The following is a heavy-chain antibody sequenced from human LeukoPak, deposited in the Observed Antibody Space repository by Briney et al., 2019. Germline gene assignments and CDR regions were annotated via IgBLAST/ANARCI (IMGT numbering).Heavy chain of an antibody. V-gene: IGHV3-21*01. CDR3: TREGGLIIPYDL. D-gene: IGHD2-21*01. Sequence: GGSLRLSCAASGFTFSSYAIHWIRQAPGKGLEWVSSISSTSDYIYYADSVKGRFTVSRDNAKNSLFLQMNSLRADDTAVYYCTREGGLIIPYDLWGQGTLVTVSS. CDR2: ISSTSDYI. CDR1: GFTFSSYA. J-gene: IGHJ5*02.